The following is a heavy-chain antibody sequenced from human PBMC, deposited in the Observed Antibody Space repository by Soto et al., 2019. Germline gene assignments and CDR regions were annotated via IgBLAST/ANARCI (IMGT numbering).Heavy chain of an antibody. CDR1: GFTFRSYW. CDR3: AKEGGLSGSYYISSSYYFDY. CDR2: INSDGSST. Sequence: PGGSLRLSCAASGFTFRSYWMQWVRQAPGKGLVWVSWINSDGSSTSYADSVKGRFTISRDNAKNTLYLQMNSLRAEDTSVYYCAKEGGLSGSYYISSSYYFDYWGQGTLVTVSS. V-gene: IGHV3-74*01. J-gene: IGHJ4*02. D-gene: IGHD1-26*01.